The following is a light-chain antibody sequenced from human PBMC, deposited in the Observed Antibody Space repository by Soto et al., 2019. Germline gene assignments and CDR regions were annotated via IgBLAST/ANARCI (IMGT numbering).Light chain of an antibody. CDR1: QSIANN. CDR3: QQYHDWPPLT. V-gene: IGKV3-15*01. Sequence: IVLTQSPATLSVSPGERATLSCMASQSIANNLAWYQQRPGQAPRLLIHGASTRATGIPARLSGSRSGTEFTLTISSLQSEDSAVYYCQQYHDWPPLTFGGGTKVDIK. CDR2: GAS. J-gene: IGKJ4*01.